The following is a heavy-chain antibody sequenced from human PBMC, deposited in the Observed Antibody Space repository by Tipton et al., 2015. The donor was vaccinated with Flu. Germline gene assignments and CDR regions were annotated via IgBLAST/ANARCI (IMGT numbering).Heavy chain of an antibody. V-gene: IGHV4-61*02. CDR1: GDSISSGDSY. CDR2: IYTTGST. CDR3: ARVSMITRIPFFIDV. D-gene: IGHD3-22*01. J-gene: IGHJ3*01. Sequence: LRLSCSVSGDSISSGDSYWSWIRQPAGKGLEWIGRIYTTGSTNYIYYSPSLKSRVTISVDTSKNHLSLRLNSVTAADTAMYYCARVSMITRIPFFIDVWGQGTVVIVSS.